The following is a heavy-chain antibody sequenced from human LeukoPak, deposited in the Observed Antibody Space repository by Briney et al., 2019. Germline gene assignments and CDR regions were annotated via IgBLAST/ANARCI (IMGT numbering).Heavy chain of an antibody. CDR2: ISYDGSNK. J-gene: IGHJ4*02. CDR3: ARMDHYDSSGYYSGGSDY. D-gene: IGHD3-22*01. Sequence: GGSLRLSCAASGFTFSSYAMHWVRQAPGKGLEWVAVISYDGSNKYYADSVKGRFTISRDNSKNTLYLQMNSLRAEDTAVYYCARMDHYDSSGYYSGGSDYWGQGTLVTVSS. CDR1: GFTFSSYA. V-gene: IGHV3-30-3*01.